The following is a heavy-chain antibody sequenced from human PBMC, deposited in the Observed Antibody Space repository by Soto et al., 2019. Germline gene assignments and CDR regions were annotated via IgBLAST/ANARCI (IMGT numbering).Heavy chain of an antibody. CDR1: GFTFSSYA. D-gene: IGHD3-9*01. CDR3: XREERYFDWLLSYYFDY. Sequence: GGSLRLSCAASGFTFSSYAMHWVRQAPGKGLEWVAVISYDGSNKYYADSVKGRFTISRDNSKNTLYLQMNSLRAEDTAVYYCXREERYFDWLLSYYFDYWGQGTLVTVPS. J-gene: IGHJ4*02. CDR2: ISYDGSNK. V-gene: IGHV3-30-3*01.